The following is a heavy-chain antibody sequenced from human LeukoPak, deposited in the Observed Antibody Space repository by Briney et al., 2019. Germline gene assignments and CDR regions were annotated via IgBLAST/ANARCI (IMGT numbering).Heavy chain of an antibody. D-gene: IGHD3-22*01. Sequence: GGSLRLSCAASGFTVSNNYMSWVRQAPGKGLEWVSVIYSSDTTYYADSVKGRFTISRDNSKNMLYLQMNSLRPEDTAVYYCARGNYYDSSGPGAFDIWGQGTMVTVSS. CDR2: IYSSDTT. V-gene: IGHV3-53*01. CDR1: GFTVSNNY. CDR3: ARGNYYDSSGPGAFDI. J-gene: IGHJ3*02.